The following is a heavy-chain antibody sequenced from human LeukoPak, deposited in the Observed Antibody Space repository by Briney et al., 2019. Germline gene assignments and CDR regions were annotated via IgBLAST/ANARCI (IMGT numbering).Heavy chain of an antibody. CDR1: GFTFNKYT. CDR3: ARGAGWFGELLPLY. J-gene: IGHJ4*02. V-gene: IGHV3-21*04. Sequence: GSLRLSCAASGFTFNKYTMNWVRQAPGKGLEWVSSISTSSSYIYYADSVKGRFTISRDNAKNSLYLQMNSLRAEDTALYYCARGAGWFGELLPLYWGQGTLVTVSS. D-gene: IGHD3-10*01. CDR2: ISTSSSYI.